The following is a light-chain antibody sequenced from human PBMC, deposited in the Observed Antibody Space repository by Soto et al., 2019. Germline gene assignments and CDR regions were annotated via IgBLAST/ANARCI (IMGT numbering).Light chain of an antibody. V-gene: IGLV3-1*01. CDR1: KLGDTY. CDR3: QAWDSSTVV. J-gene: IGLJ2*01. Sequence: SYELTQPPSVSVSPGQTASITCSGDKLGDTYACWYQQKPGQSPVLVIYQDSKRPSGIPERFSGSNPGNTATLTISGTQAMDEADYYCQAWDSSTVVFGGGTKLTVL. CDR2: QDS.